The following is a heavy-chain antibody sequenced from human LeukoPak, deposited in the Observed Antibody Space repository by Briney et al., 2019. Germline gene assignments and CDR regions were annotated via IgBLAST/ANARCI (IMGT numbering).Heavy chain of an antibody. J-gene: IGHJ3*02. CDR1: GGSISSSNYY. Sequence: SETLSLTCTVSGGSISSSNYYWGWIRQPPGEGLEWIGYIYYSGSTYYNPSLKSRVTMSVDTSKNQFSLTLSSVTAADTAVYYCSRDVQTSGDAFDIWGQGTMVTVSS. CDR3: SRDVQTSGDAFDI. D-gene: IGHD4-11*01. CDR2: IYYSGST. V-gene: IGHV4-39*02.